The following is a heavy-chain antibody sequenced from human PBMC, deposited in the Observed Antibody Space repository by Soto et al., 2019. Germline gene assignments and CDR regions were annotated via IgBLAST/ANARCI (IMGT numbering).Heavy chain of an antibody. J-gene: IGHJ4*02. V-gene: IGHV4-4*02. Sequence: PSETLSLTCAVSGGSISSSNWWSWVRQPPGKGLEWIGEIYHSGSTNYNPSLKSRVTISVDKSKNQFSLKLSSVTAADTAVYYCARVGKWELRGIDYWGQGTLVTVSS. CDR3: ARVGKWELRGIDY. D-gene: IGHD1-26*01. CDR1: GGSISSSNW. CDR2: IYHSGST.